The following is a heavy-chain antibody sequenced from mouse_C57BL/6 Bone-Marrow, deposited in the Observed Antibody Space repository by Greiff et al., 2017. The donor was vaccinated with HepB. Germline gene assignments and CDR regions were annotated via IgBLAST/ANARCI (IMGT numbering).Heavy chain of an antibody. Sequence: EVKLVESGPELVKPGASVKMSCKASGYTFTDYNMHWVKQSHGKSLEWIGYINPNNGGTSYNQKFKGKATLTVNKSSSTAYMELRSLTSEDSAVYYCARGRLLRGDFDVWGTGTTVTVSS. CDR1: GYTFTDYN. D-gene: IGHD1-1*01. CDR2: INPNNGGT. CDR3: ARGRLLRGDFDV. V-gene: IGHV1-22*01. J-gene: IGHJ1*03.